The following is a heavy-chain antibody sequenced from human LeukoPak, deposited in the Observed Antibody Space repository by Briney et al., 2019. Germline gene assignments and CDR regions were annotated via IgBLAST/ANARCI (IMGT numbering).Heavy chain of an antibody. D-gene: IGHD3-10*01. CDR2: IVVGSGNT. V-gene: IGHV1-58*02. Sequence: SVKVSCKASGFTFTSSAMQWVRQARGQRLEWIGWIVVGSGNTNYAQKFQERVTITRDMSTSTAYMELSSLRSEDTAVYYRAARAELWFGGGYYYMDVWGKGTTVTISS. CDR1: GFTFTSSA. J-gene: IGHJ6*03. CDR3: AARAELWFGGGYYYMDV.